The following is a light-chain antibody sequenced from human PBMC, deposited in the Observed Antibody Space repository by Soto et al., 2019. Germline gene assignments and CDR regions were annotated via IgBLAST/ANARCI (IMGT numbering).Light chain of an antibody. Sequence: EIVLTQSPGTLSLSPGERATLSCRASQSVSSSFLAWYQQKPGQAPRLLIYGASSRATGIPDRFSGSGSGTDFTITISRLEPEDFAVYYGQQYDSSPLTFGGGTKVEIK. CDR2: GAS. J-gene: IGKJ4*01. CDR1: QSVSSSF. CDR3: QQYDSSPLT. V-gene: IGKV3-20*01.